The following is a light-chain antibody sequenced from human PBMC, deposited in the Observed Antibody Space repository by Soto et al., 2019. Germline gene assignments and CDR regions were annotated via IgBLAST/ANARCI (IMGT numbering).Light chain of an antibody. CDR1: QDIRND. CDR3: LHNNSSPWT. Sequence: AIQMTQSPSSLSASVGDRVTITCRASQDIRNDLGWYHQRPGKAPKLLIYAASNLQNGVPSSFSGSGSGTNFTLISSSLQPEDLVKYCRLHNNSSPWTFGQGTRVEI. J-gene: IGKJ5*01. V-gene: IGKV1-6*01. CDR2: AAS.